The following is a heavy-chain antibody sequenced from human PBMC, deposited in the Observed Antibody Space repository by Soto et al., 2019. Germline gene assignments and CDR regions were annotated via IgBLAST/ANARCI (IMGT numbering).Heavy chain of an antibody. D-gene: IGHD3-22*01. CDR1: GGTFSSYA. CDR2: IIPIFGTA. Sequence: SVKVSCKASGGTFSSYAISWVREAPGQGLEWMGGIIPIFGTANYAQKFQGRVTITADESTSTAYMELSSLRSEDTAVYYCARDRPNYYDSSGYYQFDYWGQGTLVTVSS. V-gene: IGHV1-69*13. CDR3: ARDRPNYYDSSGYYQFDY. J-gene: IGHJ4*02.